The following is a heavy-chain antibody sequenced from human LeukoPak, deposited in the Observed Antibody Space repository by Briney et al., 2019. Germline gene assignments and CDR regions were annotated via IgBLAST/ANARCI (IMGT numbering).Heavy chain of an antibody. Sequence: SETLSLTCTVSGGSISTGGYYWRWIRQHPGKGLEWIAYIYYSGSTYYNPSLKSRVTISVDTSKNQFSLKLSSVTAADTAVYYCARDWIPYDSSGTRRPGAFDIWGQGTMVTVSS. V-gene: IGHV4-31*03. CDR2: IYYSGST. CDR1: GGSISTGGYY. D-gene: IGHD3-22*01. CDR3: ARDWIPYDSSGTRRPGAFDI. J-gene: IGHJ3*02.